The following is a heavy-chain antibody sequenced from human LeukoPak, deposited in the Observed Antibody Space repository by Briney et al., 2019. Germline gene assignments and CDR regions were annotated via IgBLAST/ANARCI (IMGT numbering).Heavy chain of an antibody. CDR3: VRGNMGTQFDY. D-gene: IGHD2/OR15-2a*01. Sequence: ASVKVSCKASGYTFTSYAMNWVRQAPGQGLEWVGWIDPNSGGTTYAQKFQGRVTMTRDTSISTAYMELSSLISDDTAVYYCVRGNMGTQFDYWGQGTLVTVSS. V-gene: IGHV1-2*02. CDR2: IDPNSGGT. J-gene: IGHJ4*02. CDR1: GYTFTSYA.